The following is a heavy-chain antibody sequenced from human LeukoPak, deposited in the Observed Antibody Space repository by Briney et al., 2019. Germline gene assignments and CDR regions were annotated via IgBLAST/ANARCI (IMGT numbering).Heavy chain of an antibody. Sequence: GGSLRLSCAASGFTFSSYSMNWVRQAPGKGLEWVSSISSSSSYIYYADSVKGRFTISRDNAKNSLYLQMNSLRAEDTAVYYCVRDRIPGYSSSLPFDYWGQGTLVTVSS. D-gene: IGHD6-13*01. CDR3: VRDRIPGYSSSLPFDY. CDR1: GFTFSSYS. V-gene: IGHV3-21*01. J-gene: IGHJ4*02. CDR2: ISSSSSYI.